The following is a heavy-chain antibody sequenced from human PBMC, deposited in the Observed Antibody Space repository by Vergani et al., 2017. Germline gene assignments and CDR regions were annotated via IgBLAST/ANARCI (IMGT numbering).Heavy chain of an antibody. D-gene: IGHD2-2*01. Sequence: QVQLVESGGGVVQPGRSLRLSCTSSGFTFSTYAMHWVRQAPGKGLEWVAIIYYDGSKKYYADSVKGRFTISRDNSRNTLDLLMSSLRAEDTAVYYCAKDLLPAAMMGLFDYWGQGTLVTVSS. CDR3: AKDLLPAAMMGLFDY. V-gene: IGHV3-33*06. CDR1: GFTFSTYA. CDR2: IYYDGSKK. J-gene: IGHJ4*02.